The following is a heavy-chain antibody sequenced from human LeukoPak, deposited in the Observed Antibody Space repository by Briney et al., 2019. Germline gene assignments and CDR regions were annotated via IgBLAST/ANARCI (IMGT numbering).Heavy chain of an antibody. CDR3: ARDRGAVAGTRGGAFDI. CDR1: GGSFSGYY. J-gene: IGHJ3*02. Sequence: PSETLSLTCAVYGGSFSGYYWSWIRQPPGKGLEWIGEINHSGSTNYNPSLKSRVTISVDTSKNQFSLKLSSVTAADTAVYYCARDRGAVAGTRGGAFDIWGQGTMVTVSS. V-gene: IGHV4-34*01. CDR2: INHSGST. D-gene: IGHD6-19*01.